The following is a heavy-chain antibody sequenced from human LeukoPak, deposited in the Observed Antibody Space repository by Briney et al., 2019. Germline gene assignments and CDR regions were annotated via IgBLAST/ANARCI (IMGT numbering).Heavy chain of an antibody. CDR2: IRYDGSNK. D-gene: IGHD4-17*01. CDR3: ARDDYGDYGRGYFDY. Sequence: QPGGSLRLSCAASGFTFSSYGMHWVRQAPGKGLEWVPFIRYDGSNKYYADSVKGRFTISRDNSKNTLYLQMNSLRAEDTAVYSSARDDYGDYGRGYFDYWGQGTLVTVSS. V-gene: IGHV3-30*02. J-gene: IGHJ4*02. CDR1: GFTFSSYG.